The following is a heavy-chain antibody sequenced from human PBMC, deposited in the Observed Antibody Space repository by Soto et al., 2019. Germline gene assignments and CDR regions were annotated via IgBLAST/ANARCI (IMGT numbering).Heavy chain of an antibody. CDR3: ARDLTYSGPPGMDV. D-gene: IGHD5-12*01. V-gene: IGHV4-31*03. CDR1: GGSMSSGGYY. Sequence: PSETLSLTCTVSGGSMSSGGYYWSWIRQHPGKGLEWIAYMYHSGNTYYNPSLKSRVTISVDTSKNQFSLKLSSVTAADTAVYYCARDLTYSGPPGMDVWGQGTTVTVSS. J-gene: IGHJ6*02. CDR2: MYHSGNT.